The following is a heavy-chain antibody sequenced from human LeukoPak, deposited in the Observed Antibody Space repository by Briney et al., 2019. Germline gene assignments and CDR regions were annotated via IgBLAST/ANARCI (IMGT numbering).Heavy chain of an antibody. V-gene: IGHV3-53*01. CDR1: GFTVSSNY. Sequence: GGSLRLSCAASGFTVSSNYMSWVRQAPGKGLEWVSVIYSGGSTYYADSVKGRFTISRDNAKNSLYLQMNSLRAEDTAVYYCARGASSSSPSGLMYWGQGTLVTVSS. D-gene: IGHD6-6*01. CDR2: IYSGGST. CDR3: ARGASSSSPSGLMY. J-gene: IGHJ4*02.